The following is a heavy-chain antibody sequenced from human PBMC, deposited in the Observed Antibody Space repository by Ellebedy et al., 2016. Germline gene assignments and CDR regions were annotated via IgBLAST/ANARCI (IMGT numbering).Heavy chain of an antibody. CDR2: IYYSGST. V-gene: IGHV4-59*12. Sequence: GSLRLSCTVSGGSISSYYWSWIRQPPGKGLEWIGYIYYSGSTYYNPSLKSRVTISVDTSKNQFSLKLSSVTAADTAVYYCARERALGPLDYWGQGTLVTVSS. CDR3: ARERALGPLDY. CDR1: GGSISSYY. J-gene: IGHJ4*02. D-gene: IGHD3-3*02.